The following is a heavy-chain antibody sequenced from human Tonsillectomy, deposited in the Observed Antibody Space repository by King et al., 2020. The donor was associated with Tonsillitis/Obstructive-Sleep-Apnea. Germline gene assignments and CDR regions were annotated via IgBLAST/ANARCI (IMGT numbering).Heavy chain of an antibody. D-gene: IGHD3-3*01. CDR3: ARRTIDYDFWSGSGHWFDP. CDR1: GGSISSYY. Sequence: VQLQESGPGLVKPSETLSLTCTVSGGSISSYYWSWLRQPPGKGLEWIGYIYYSGSTNYNPSLKSRVTISVDTSKNQLSLKLSSVTAADTAVYYCARRTIDYDFWSGSGHWFDPWGQGTLVTVSS. J-gene: IGHJ5*02. V-gene: IGHV4-59*08. CDR2: IYYSGST.